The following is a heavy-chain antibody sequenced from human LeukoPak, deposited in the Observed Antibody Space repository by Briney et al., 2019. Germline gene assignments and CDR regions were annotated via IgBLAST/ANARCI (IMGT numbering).Heavy chain of an antibody. V-gene: IGHV3-21*01. CDR2: ISSSSSYI. Sequence: GGSLRLSCAASGFTFRSYNMNWVRQAPGKRPEWVSSISSSSSYIYYADSVKGRFTISRYNAKNSLYLQMNSLRAEDTALYYCARGASRADYWGQGTLVTVSS. J-gene: IGHJ4*02. CDR1: GFTFRSYN. CDR3: ARGASRADY.